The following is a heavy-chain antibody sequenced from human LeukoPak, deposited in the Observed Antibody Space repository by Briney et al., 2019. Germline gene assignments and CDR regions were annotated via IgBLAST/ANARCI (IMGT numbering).Heavy chain of an antibody. V-gene: IGHV4-30-4*01. CDR1: GGSISSSYW. D-gene: IGHD6-13*01. CDR2: IYYSGSS. CDR3: ARGVGSSWYGD. Sequence: SETLSLTCAVSGGSISSSYWWSWVRQPPGKGLEWIGYIYYSGSSYYNPSLKSRLTISVDTSKNQFSLKLSSVTAADTAVYYCARGVGSSWYGDWGQGTLVTVSS. J-gene: IGHJ4*02.